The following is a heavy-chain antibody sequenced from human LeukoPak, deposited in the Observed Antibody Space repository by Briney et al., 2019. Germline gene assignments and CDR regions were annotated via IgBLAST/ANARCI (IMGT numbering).Heavy chain of an antibody. CDR2: IIPILGIA. Sequence: WASVKVSCKASGGTFSSYAISWVRQAPGQGLEWMGRIIPILGIANYAQKFQGRVTITADKSTSTAYMELSSLRSEDTAVYYCASSYGSGSYYAYYFDYWGQGTLVTVSS. V-gene: IGHV1-69*04. CDR3: ASSYGSGSYYAYYFDY. CDR1: GGTFSSYA. D-gene: IGHD3-10*01. J-gene: IGHJ4*02.